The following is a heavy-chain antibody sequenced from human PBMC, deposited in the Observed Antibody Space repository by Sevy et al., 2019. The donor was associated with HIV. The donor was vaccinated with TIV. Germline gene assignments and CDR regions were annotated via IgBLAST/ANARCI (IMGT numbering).Heavy chain of an antibody. CDR2: ISSGFSK. V-gene: IGHV3-48*03. CDR1: GFTFNVYE. J-gene: IGHJ4*02. CDR3: TNYVHY. Sequence: GGSLRLSCAASGFTFNVYEMNWVRQGPGKGVEWVSYISSGFSKSYADDVKGRFTISRDNTKNSLYLQMNSLRAEDTAVYYCTNYVHYWGQGTLVTVSS.